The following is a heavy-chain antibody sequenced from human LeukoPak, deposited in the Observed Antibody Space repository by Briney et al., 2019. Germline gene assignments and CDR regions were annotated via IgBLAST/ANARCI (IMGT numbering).Heavy chain of an antibody. CDR3: AKDGWSDSSSWAAFDY. J-gene: IGHJ4*02. V-gene: IGHV3-30*18. CDR2: ISYDGSNK. Sequence: GGSPRLSCAASGFTFSSYGMHWVRQAPGKGLEWVAVISYDGSNKYYADSVKGRFTISRDNSKNTLYLQMNSLRAEDTAVYYCAKDGWSDSSSWAAFDYWGQGTLVTVSS. CDR1: GFTFSSYG. D-gene: IGHD6-13*01.